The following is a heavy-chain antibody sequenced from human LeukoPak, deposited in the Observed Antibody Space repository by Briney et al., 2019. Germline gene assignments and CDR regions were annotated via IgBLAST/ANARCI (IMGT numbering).Heavy chain of an antibody. CDR2: IHPNDAST. J-gene: IGHJ4*02. D-gene: IGHD5-12*01. V-gene: IGHV5-51*01. CDR3: ASAPRRGYSGYDGDY. CDR1: GYSFASYW. Sequence: GESLKISCKASGYSFASYWIGWVRQMSGKGLEWMAIIHPNDASTIYSPSFQGQVIISADKSISTAYLQWSSLKASDTAMYYCASAPRRGYSGYDGDYWGQGTLVTVSS.